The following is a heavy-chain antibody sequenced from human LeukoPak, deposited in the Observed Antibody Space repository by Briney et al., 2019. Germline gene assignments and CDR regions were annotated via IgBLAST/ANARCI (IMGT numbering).Heavy chain of an antibody. CDR2: TYYRSKWYN. CDR3: ARGITMVRGQSVGDWFDP. Sequence: SQTLSLTCAISGDSVSSNSAAWNWIRQSPSRGLEWLGRTYYRSKWYNDYAVSVKSRITINPDTSKNQFSLKLSSVTAADTAVYYCARGITMVRGQSVGDWFDPWGQGTLVTVSS. CDR1: GDSVSSNSAA. V-gene: IGHV6-1*01. J-gene: IGHJ5*02. D-gene: IGHD3-10*01.